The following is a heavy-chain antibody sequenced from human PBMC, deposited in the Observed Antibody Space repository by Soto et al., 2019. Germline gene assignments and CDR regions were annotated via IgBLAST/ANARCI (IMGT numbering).Heavy chain of an antibody. J-gene: IGHJ4*02. CDR2: INSDGSTT. V-gene: IGHV3-74*01. D-gene: IGHD5-18*01. CDR3: ARDTMATDPFDY. CDR1: GFTFSSYW. Sequence: EVQLVESGGGLVQPGGSLRLSCAASGFTFSSYWMHWVRQVPGKGLVWVSRINSDGSTTRYADSVKGRFTSSRDNAKNTLYLQMNRLRAEDTAVYYCARDTMATDPFDYWGQGTLVTVPS.